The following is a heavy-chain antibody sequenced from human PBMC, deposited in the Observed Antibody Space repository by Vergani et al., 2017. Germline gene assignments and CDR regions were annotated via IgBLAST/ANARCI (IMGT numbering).Heavy chain of an antibody. V-gene: IGHV5-51*01. Sequence: EVQLVESGGGLVQPGRSLRLSCTASGFTFGDYAMSWFRQAPGKGLEWMGIIYPGDSDTRYSPSFQGQVTISADKSISTAYLQWSSLKASDTAMYYCARLGYDYGSGSPLDPWGQGTLVTVSS. CDR1: GFTFGDYA. D-gene: IGHD3-10*01. CDR2: IYPGDSDT. CDR3: ARLGYDYGSGSPLDP. J-gene: IGHJ5*02.